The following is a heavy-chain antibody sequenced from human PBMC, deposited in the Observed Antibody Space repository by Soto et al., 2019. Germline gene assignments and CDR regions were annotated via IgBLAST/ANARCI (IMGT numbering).Heavy chain of an antibody. J-gene: IGHJ4*02. Sequence: QVQLVQSGAEVKKPGASVKVSCKASGYTFTSYGISWVRQAPGQGLEWMGWISAYNGNTNYAQKLQGRVTMTTDTYTSTAYMELRSLRSDDTDVYYCARDRVQKGGWYLFPFDYWGQGTLVTVSS. V-gene: IGHV1-18*01. CDR1: GYTFTSYG. D-gene: IGHD6-19*01. CDR2: ISAYNGNT. CDR3: ARDRVQKGGWYLFPFDY.